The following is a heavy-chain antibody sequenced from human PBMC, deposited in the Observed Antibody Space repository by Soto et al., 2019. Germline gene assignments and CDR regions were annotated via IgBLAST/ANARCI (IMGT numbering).Heavy chain of an antibody. CDR3: ARAGVRGVIITEPNWFDP. V-gene: IGHV4-34*01. CDR2: INHSGST. Sequence: SETLSLTCAVYGGSFSGYYCSWIRQPPGKGLEWIGEINHSGSTNYNPSLKSRVTISVDTSKNQFSLKLSSVTAADTAVYYCARAGVRGVIITEPNWFDPWGQGTLVTVSS. D-gene: IGHD3-10*01. CDR1: GGSFSGYY. J-gene: IGHJ5*02.